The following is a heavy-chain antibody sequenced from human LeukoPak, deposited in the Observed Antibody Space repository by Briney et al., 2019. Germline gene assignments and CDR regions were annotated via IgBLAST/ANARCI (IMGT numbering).Heavy chain of an antibody. J-gene: IGHJ4*02. Sequence: ASVEVSCKASGYTFTSYYTHWVRQAPGQGLEWMGIIKPSGGSTLYAQKFQGRVTVTSDMPTSTVYVELSSLRSEDTAVYYCAREVPENFNFDYWGQGTLVTVSS. V-gene: IGHV1-46*01. CDR3: AREVPENFNFDY. CDR2: IKPSGGST. CDR1: GYTFTSYY.